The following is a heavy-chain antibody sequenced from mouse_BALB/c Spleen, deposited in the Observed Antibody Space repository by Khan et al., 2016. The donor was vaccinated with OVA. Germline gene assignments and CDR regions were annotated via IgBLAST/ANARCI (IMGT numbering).Heavy chain of an antibody. V-gene: IGHV3-2*02. CDR3: ARVYGGDFDY. J-gene: IGHJ2*01. Sequence: VQLKESGPGLVKPSQSLSLTCTVTGYSITTDYAWNWIRQFPGNKLEWMGYISYSGNTKYNPSLTSRISITRDTSKNQFFLQLKSVTTEDTARYYCARVYGGDFDYWGQGTTLTVSS. D-gene: IGHD1-1*01. CDR2: ISYSGNT. CDR1: GYSITTDYA.